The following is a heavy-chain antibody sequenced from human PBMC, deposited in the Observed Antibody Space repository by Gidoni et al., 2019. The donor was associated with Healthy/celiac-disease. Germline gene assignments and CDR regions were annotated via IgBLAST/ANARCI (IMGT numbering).Heavy chain of an antibody. V-gene: IGHV3-21*01. J-gene: IGHJ4*02. CDR3: AREAGAKDYFDY. D-gene: IGHD6-19*01. Sequence: EVQLVESGGGLVKPGGSLRLACAASGCTFSSYSMNWVRQAPGKGLEWVSSISSSSSYIYYADSVKGRFTISRDNAKNSLYLQMNSLRAEDTAVYYCAREAGAKDYFDYWGQGTLVTVSS. CDR2: ISSSSSYI. CDR1: GCTFSSYS.